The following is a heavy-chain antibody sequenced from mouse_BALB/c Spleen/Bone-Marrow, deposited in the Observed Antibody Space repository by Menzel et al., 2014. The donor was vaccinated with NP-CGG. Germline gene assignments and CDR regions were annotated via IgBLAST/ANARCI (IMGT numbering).Heavy chain of an antibody. D-gene: IGHD1-1*01. CDR3: ARGGSSRGWFAY. CDR1: EFSLTSYG. Sequence: VHLVESGPGLVAPSQSLSITCTVSEFSLTSYGVHWVRQPPGKGLEWLGVIWAGGSTNYNSALMSRLSISKDNSKSQVFLKMNSLQTDDTAMYYCARGGSSRGWFAYWGQGTLVTVSA. CDR2: IWAGGST. J-gene: IGHJ3*01. V-gene: IGHV2-9*02.